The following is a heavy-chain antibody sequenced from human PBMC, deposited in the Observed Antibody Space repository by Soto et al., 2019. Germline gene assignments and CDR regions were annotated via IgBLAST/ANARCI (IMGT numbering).Heavy chain of an antibody. D-gene: IGHD2-2*01. CDR1: GFTFSSYW. Sequence: EVQLVESGGGLVQPGGSLRLSCAASGFTFSSYWMSWVRQAPGKGLEWVANIKQDGSEKYYVDSVKGRFIISRDNAKNSLYLQMNSLRAEDTAVYYCARSPIVVVPAANWYFDLWGRGTLVTVSS. CDR3: ARSPIVVVPAANWYFDL. CDR2: IKQDGSEK. J-gene: IGHJ2*01. V-gene: IGHV3-7*05.